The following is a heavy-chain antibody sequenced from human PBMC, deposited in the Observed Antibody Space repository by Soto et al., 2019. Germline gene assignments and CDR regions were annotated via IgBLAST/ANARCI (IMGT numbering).Heavy chain of an antibody. Sequence: QVQLVESGGGVVQPGRSLRLSCAASGFTFSSYAMHWVRQAPGKGLEWVAVISYDGSNKYYADSVKGRFTISRDNSKNTLYLQMNSLRAEDTAVYYCASVGLQYYHRTDWGQGTLVTVSS. CDR2: ISYDGSNK. D-gene: IGHD4-4*01. CDR1: GFTFSSYA. CDR3: ASVGLQYYHRTD. V-gene: IGHV3-30-3*01. J-gene: IGHJ4*02.